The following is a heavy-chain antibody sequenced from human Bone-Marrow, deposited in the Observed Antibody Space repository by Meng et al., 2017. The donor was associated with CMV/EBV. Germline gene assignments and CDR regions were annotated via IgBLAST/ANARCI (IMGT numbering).Heavy chain of an antibody. J-gene: IGHJ4*02. Sequence: GSLRLSCTVSGGSISSSSYYWGWIRQPPGKGLEWIGSIYYSGNTYYNLSLKSRVTISVDTSKNQFSLKLNSVTAARTAVYYCARCTPMGNFDYWGQGTLVTVSS. D-gene: IGHD1-1*01. CDR2: IYYSGNT. V-gene: IGHV4-39*01. CDR1: GGSISSSSYY. CDR3: ARCTPMGNFDY.